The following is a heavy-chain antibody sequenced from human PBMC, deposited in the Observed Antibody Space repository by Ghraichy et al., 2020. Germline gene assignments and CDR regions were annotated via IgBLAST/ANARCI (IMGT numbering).Heavy chain of an antibody. CDR1: GYTFLRSG. V-gene: IGHV1-18*01. CDR2: ISVYNGNT. J-gene: IGHJ1*01. D-gene: IGHD6-19*01. Sequence: ASVKVSCKASGYTFLRSGITWVRQAPGQGLEWMGWISVYNGNTNYEQKLQGRVSMTTDTSTSTAYMELRSLRSDDTAVYYCARAATTVAGTLFFQHWGQGTLVTVSS. CDR3: ARAATTVAGTLFFQH.